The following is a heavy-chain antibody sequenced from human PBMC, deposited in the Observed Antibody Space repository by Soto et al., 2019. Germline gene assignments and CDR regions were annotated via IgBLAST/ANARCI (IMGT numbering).Heavy chain of an antibody. V-gene: IGHV2-5*02. D-gene: IGHD3-10*01. CDR3: AHRRSGVSKWYYGYFDY. Sequence: QITLKESGPTLVKPTQTLTRTCTFSGFSLSTSGVGVGWIRQPPDKALEWLAINYWDDDKPYSPALRSRITIPNDTSKNMVVHIMTNVDPVDTAAYFCAHRRSGVSKWYYGYFDYWGQGTLVTVSS. CDR2: NYWDDDK. CDR1: GFSLSTSGVG. J-gene: IGHJ4*02.